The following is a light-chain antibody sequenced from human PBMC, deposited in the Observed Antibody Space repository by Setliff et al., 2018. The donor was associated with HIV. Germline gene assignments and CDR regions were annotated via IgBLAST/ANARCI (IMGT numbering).Light chain of an antibody. CDR3: SSYTTSSTLYV. Sequence: QSALTQPASVSGSPGQSITISCTGISSDVGGYYSVSWYQQHPGKAPKLMIYDVINRPSGVSNRCSGSRSGNTASLTISGLQVEDEADYYCSSYTTSSTLYVFGPGTKVTVL. J-gene: IGLJ1*01. V-gene: IGLV2-14*03. CDR2: DVI. CDR1: SSDVGGYYS.